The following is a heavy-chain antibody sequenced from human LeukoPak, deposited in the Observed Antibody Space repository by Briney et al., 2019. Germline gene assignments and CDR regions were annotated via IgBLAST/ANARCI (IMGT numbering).Heavy chain of an antibody. D-gene: IGHD6-13*01. CDR3: ARGQRPPQGYSHPGPKRRGYYYYMDV. Sequence: SETLSLTCAVYGGSFSGYYWSWIRQPPGKGLEWIGEINHSGSTNYNPSLKSRVTISVDTSKNQFSLKLSSVTAADTAVYYCARGQRPPQGYSHPGPKRRGYYYYMDVWGKGTTVTVSS. V-gene: IGHV4-34*01. CDR2: INHSGST. J-gene: IGHJ6*03. CDR1: GGSFSGYY.